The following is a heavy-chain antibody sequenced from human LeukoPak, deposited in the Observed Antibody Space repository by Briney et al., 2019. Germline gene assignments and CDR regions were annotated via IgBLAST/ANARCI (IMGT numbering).Heavy chain of an antibody. Sequence: GGSLRLSCAASGFTFSNAWMNWVRQAPGKGLEWVGRIKSKTDGGTTDYAAPVKGRFTISGDDSKNTLYLQMNSLKTEDTAVYYCTDYYDGSGYYYFDYWGQGTLVTVSS. CDR3: TDYYDGSGYYYFDY. CDR1: GFTFSNAW. CDR2: IKSKTDGGTT. J-gene: IGHJ4*02. V-gene: IGHV3-15*07. D-gene: IGHD3-22*01.